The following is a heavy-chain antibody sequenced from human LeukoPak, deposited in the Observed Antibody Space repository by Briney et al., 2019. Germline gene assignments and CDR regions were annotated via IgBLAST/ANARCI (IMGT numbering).Heavy chain of an antibody. V-gene: IGHV3-33*06. Sequence: GGSLRLSCTASGFPLSNYGMHWVRQAPGKGLELVALMWADGSKTSYANSVKGRFTISRDNSKNTLYLQMNSLRAEDTAVYYCAKAGPSYYYDSSGYYHWGQGTLVTVSS. CDR3: AKAGPSYYYDSSGYYH. CDR2: MWADGSKT. J-gene: IGHJ5*02. CDR1: GFPLSNYG. D-gene: IGHD3-22*01.